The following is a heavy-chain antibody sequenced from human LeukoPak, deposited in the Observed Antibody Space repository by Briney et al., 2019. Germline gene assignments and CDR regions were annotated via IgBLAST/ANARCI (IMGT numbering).Heavy chain of an antibody. CDR2: ISSSTTYI. CDR3: ARVTSLFVSGATDSSGYPDAFDI. V-gene: IGHV3-21*01. J-gene: IGHJ3*02. CDR1: GFSFSRYS. Sequence: GGSLRLSCAASGFSFSRYSLSWVRQAPGKGLEWISLISSSTTYICYADSVKGRFTISRDNAKNSVFLQMTSLRAEDTAVYYCARVTSLFVSGATDSSGYPDAFDIWGQGTMVTVSS. D-gene: IGHD3-22*01.